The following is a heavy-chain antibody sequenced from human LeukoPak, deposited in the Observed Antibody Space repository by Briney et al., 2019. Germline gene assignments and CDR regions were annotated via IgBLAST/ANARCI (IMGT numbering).Heavy chain of an antibody. CDR1: GFTFSSYG. Sequence: GGSLRLSCAASGFTFSSYGMHWVRQAPGKGLEWVAVISYDGSNKYYADSVKGRFTISRDNSKDTLYLQMNSLRAEDTAVYYCAKDYTYYYDSSGFDYWGQGTLVTVSS. V-gene: IGHV3-30*18. CDR3: AKDYTYYYDSSGFDY. CDR2: ISYDGSNK. D-gene: IGHD3-22*01. J-gene: IGHJ4*02.